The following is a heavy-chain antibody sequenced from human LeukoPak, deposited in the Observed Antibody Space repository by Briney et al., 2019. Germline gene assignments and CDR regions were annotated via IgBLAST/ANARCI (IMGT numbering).Heavy chain of an antibody. V-gene: IGHV4-30-4*01. CDR1: GGFISGAYY. Sequence: SQTLSLTCTVSGGFISGAYYWSWIRQHPGRGLEWIGYIYNSGSTYYNPSPRSRVSMSVDTSKNQFSLQVRSVTAADTAVYYCARRGYSDYDLDYWGQGTLVIVSS. D-gene: IGHD5-12*01. J-gene: IGHJ4*02. CDR3: ARRGYSDYDLDY. CDR2: IYNSGST.